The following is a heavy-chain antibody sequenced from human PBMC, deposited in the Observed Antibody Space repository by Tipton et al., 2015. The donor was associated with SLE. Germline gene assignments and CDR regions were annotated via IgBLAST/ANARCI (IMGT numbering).Heavy chain of an antibody. D-gene: IGHD2-2*01. Sequence: TLSLTCTVSGVSISSYYWSWIRQPPGKGLEWIAFTFYSGTTSYNPSLKSRVTISGDTSKNHLSLKLSSVTAADTAVYYCARHYAFTFDYWGQGTLATVSS. CDR3: ARHYAFTFDY. J-gene: IGHJ4*02. CDR1: GVSISSYY. V-gene: IGHV4-59*08. CDR2: TFYSGTT.